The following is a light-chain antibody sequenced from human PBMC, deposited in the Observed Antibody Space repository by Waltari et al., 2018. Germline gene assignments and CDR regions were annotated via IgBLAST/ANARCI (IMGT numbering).Light chain of an antibody. CDR1: QSISRY. J-gene: IGKJ4*01. V-gene: IGKV1-39*01. Sequence: DIQMTQSPSSLSASVGARVTITCRARQSISRYLNWFQHKPGKAPKLLVYAASSLQSGVPSRFSGSGSGTDFTLTISSLQPEDFATYYCQQTYSIPLTFGGGTKVEIK. CDR3: QQTYSIPLT. CDR2: AAS.